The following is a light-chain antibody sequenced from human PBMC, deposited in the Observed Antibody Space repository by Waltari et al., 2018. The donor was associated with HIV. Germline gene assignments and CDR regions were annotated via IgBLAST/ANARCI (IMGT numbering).Light chain of an antibody. J-gene: IGLJ2*01. CDR1: SSDVGGYND. CDR2: EVS. Sequence: QSALTQPASVSGSPGQSLTISCTGTSSDVGGYNDVSWYQQHPGKAPKLMIYEVSNRPSGVSHRFSGSKSGNTASLTISGLQAEDEADYYCSSYTSTTTLFGGGTKLTVL. V-gene: IGLV2-14*01. CDR3: SSYTSTTTL.